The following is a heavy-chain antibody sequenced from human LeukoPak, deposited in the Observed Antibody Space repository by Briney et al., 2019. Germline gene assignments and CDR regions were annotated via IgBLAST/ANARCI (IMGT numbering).Heavy chain of an antibody. CDR3: ARRVLYTDGAFDI. J-gene: IGHJ3*02. CDR1: GYSFTSYW. CDR2: IYPGDSDT. V-gene: IGHV5-51*01. Sequence: GESLKISCKGSGYSFTSYWIAWVRQMPGKGLEWMGIIYPGDSDTRYSPSFQGHVTISADKSISTAYLQWSSLEASDTAMYYCARRVLYTDGAFDIWGQGTMVTVSS. D-gene: IGHD5-18*01.